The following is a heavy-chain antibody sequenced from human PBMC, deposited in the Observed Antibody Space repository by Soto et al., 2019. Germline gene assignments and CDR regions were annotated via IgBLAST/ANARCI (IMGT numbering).Heavy chain of an antibody. Sequence: EVQLVESGGGLVQPGGSLKLSCAASGFTFSDSPMHWVRQASGKGLEWVGRIRNKADSYATAYAASAKGRFTISRDDSKNTAYLQMYSLKTEDTTVYYCSRLVEWEPREEYWGQGTLVSDSS. CDR3: SRLVEWEPREEY. V-gene: IGHV3-73*01. CDR2: IRNKADSYAT. D-gene: IGHD1-26*01. CDR1: GFTFSDSP. J-gene: IGHJ4*02.